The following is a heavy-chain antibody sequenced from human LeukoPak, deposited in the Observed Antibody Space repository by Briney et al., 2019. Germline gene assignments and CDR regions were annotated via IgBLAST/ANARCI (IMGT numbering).Heavy chain of an antibody. CDR3: AKEKLYCSGGSCYSGYYFDY. CDR1: GFTFSSYA. D-gene: IGHD2-15*01. Sequence: GGSLRLSCAASGFTFSSYAMSWVRQAPGKGLEWVSAISGSGGSTYYADSVKGRFTISRDNSKNTLYLQMNSLRAEDTAVYYCAKEKLYCSGGSCYSGYYFDYWGRGTLVTVSS. J-gene: IGHJ4*02. CDR2: ISGSGGST. V-gene: IGHV3-23*01.